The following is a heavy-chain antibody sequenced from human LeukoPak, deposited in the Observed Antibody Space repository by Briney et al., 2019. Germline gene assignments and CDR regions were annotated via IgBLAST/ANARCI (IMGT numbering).Heavy chain of an antibody. CDR2: IIPILGIA. CDR1: GGTFSSYT. D-gene: IGHD2-15*01. Sequence: GASVKVSCKASGGTFSSYTISWVRQAPGQGLEWMGRIIPILGIANYAQKFQGGVTITADKSTSTAYMELSSLRSEDTAVYYCATRYCSGGSCPNRPYYYGMDVWGQGTTVTVSS. CDR3: ATRYCSGGSCPNRPYYYGMDV. J-gene: IGHJ6*02. V-gene: IGHV1-69*02.